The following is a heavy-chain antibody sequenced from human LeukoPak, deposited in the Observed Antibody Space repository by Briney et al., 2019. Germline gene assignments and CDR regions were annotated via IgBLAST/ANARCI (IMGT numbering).Heavy chain of an antibody. CDR1: GFTFSTYG. V-gene: IGHV3-23*01. CDR2: ISGSGGGT. Sequence: GGSLRLSCAASGFTFSTYGMSWVRQAPGKGLEWVSAISGSGGGTYFADSVKGRFTISRDNSKNTLFLQMDSLRADDTAVYYCAKHSSSWHYFDCWAREPWSPSPQ. CDR3: AKHSSSWHYFDC. D-gene: IGHD6-13*01. J-gene: IGHJ4*02.